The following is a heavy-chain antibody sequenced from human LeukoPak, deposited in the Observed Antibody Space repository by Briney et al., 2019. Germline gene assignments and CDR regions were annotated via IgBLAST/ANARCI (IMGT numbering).Heavy chain of an antibody. CDR2: ISSSSSTI. CDR3: ATGLAASGTGYFDY. CDR1: GFTFSSYS. Sequence: GGSLRLSCAASGFTFSSYSMNWVRQAPGKGLEWVSYISSSSSTIYYADSVKGRFTISRDNAKNSLYLQMNSLRGDDTAVYYCATGLAASGTGYFDYWGQGVLVTVSS. D-gene: IGHD6-13*01. J-gene: IGHJ4*02. V-gene: IGHV3-48*01.